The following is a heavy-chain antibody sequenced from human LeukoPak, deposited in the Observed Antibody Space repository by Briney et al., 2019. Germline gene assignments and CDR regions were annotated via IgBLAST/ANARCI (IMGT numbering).Heavy chain of an antibody. Sequence: PSETLSLACTASGGSTSSSSYYWGWIRQPPGKGLEWIGSIYYSGSTYYNPSLKSRVTISVDTSKNQFSLKLSSVTAADTAVYYCAIPRGYSYGYGEDYWGQGTLVTVSS. D-gene: IGHD5-18*01. V-gene: IGHV4-39*01. CDR3: AIPRGYSYGYGEDY. CDR2: IYYSGST. J-gene: IGHJ4*02. CDR1: GGSTSSSSYY.